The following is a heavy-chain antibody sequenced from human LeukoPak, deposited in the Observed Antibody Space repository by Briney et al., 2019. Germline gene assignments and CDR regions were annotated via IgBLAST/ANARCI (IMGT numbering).Heavy chain of an antibody. J-gene: IGHJ4*02. CDR2: ISRSGGST. CDR3: SKKGQSEDYGKPG. CDR1: GFTLGTYD. V-gene: IGHV3-23*01. D-gene: IGHD4-17*01. Sequence: PGGSLRLSCAASGFTLGTYDMCWVRQAPGKGLECVSSISRSGGSTYYADSVKGRFTISRDNSKNTLYLQMSSLRADDTAVYYCSKKGQSEDYGKPGWGQGTLVTVSS.